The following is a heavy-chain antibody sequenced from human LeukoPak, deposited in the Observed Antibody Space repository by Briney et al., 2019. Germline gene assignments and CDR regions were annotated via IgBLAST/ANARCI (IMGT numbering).Heavy chain of an antibody. CDR1: GFTFSSYS. CDR2: ISSSSSPI. J-gene: IGHJ4*02. Sequence: GGSLRLSCAASGFTFSSYSMNWVRQAPGKGLEWVSYISSSSSPIYYAESVKGRFTISRDNAKNSLYLQMNSLRAEDTAVYYCARSYYYESSGRGGASYYFDYWGQGTLVTVSS. CDR3: ARSYYYESSGRGGASYYFDY. D-gene: IGHD3-22*01. V-gene: IGHV3-48*01.